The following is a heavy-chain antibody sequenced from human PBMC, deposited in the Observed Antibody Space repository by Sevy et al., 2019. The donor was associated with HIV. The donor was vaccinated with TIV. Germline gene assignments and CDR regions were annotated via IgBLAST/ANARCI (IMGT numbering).Heavy chain of an antibody. D-gene: IGHD3-9*01. CDR1: GFTFSSYW. CDR3: ARAGYDILTGYYRLGASDV. V-gene: IGHV3-7*01. CDR2: IKQDGSEK. Sequence: GGSLRLSCAASGFTFSSYWMSWVRQAPGKGLEWVANIKQDGSEKYYVDSVKGRFTISRDNAKNSLYLQMNSLRAEDTAVYYCARAGYDILTGYYRLGASDVWGQGTMVTVSS. J-gene: IGHJ3*01.